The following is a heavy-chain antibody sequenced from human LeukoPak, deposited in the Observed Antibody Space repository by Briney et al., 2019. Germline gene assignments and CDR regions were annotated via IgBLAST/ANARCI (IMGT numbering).Heavy chain of an antibody. J-gene: IGHJ4*02. CDR2: IIPIFGTA. CDR3: ARAQFNYYDSSGSIGGFDY. V-gene: IGHV1-69*13. CDR1: GGTFSSYA. D-gene: IGHD3-22*01. Sequence: ASVKVSCKASGGTFSSYAISWVRQAPGQGLEWMGGIIPIFGTANYAQKFQGRVTITADESTSTAYMELSSLRSEDTAVYYCARAQFNYYDSSGSIGGFDYWGQGTLVTVSS.